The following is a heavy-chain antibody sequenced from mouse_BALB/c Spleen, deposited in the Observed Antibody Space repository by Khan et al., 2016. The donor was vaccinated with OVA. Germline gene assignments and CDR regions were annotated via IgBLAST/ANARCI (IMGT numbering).Heavy chain of an antibody. V-gene: IGHV5-6-3*01. CDR2: INSNGGNT. Sequence: EVELVESGGGLVQPGGSLKLSCAASGFTFSSYGMSWVRQTPDKRLELVATINSNGGNTYYPDSVKGQFTISRDNTKNTLYLQMSSLKSEDTAMYYCARMARTINWGQGTTLTVSS. J-gene: IGHJ2*01. CDR3: ARMARTIN. CDR1: GFTFSSYG.